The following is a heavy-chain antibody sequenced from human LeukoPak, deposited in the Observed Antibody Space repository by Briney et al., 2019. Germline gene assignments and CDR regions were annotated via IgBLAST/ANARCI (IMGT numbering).Heavy chain of an antibody. Sequence: GGSLRLSCVASGFTFSSYWMSWVRQAPGKGLGWVANIKQDGSEKDYVDSVKGRFTISRDNAENSLYLQMNSLRAEDTALYYCAKDRGTGTESDAFDIWGQGTMVTVSS. V-gene: IGHV3-7*03. J-gene: IGHJ3*02. CDR3: AKDRGTGTESDAFDI. CDR1: GFTFSSYW. D-gene: IGHD1-1*01. CDR2: IKQDGSEK.